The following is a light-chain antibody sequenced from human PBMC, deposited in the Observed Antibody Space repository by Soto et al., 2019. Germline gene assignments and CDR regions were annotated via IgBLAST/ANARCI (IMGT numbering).Light chain of an antibody. CDR1: QTVSTY. J-gene: IGKJ1*01. CDR2: ATS. Sequence: DTQMTQSPSSLSASVGDRISITFRASQTVSTYLNWYQQKPGKAPTLLISATSTLQSGVPSRFSGSGSGTDFTLTITSLQPEDFATYYCQQTYTTPRTFGQGTKVDIK. CDR3: QQTYTTPRT. V-gene: IGKV1-39*01.